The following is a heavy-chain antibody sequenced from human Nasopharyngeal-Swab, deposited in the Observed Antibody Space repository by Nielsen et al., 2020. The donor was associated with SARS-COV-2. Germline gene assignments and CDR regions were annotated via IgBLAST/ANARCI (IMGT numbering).Heavy chain of an antibody. CDR1: GYSFRTYG. D-gene: IGHD3-3*01. Sequence: ASVKVSCKASGYSFRTYGIYWVRQAPGQGLEWMGWINTNTGNPTYAQASTGRFVFSLDTSVSTAYLQISGLTAEDTAVYYCARPFGPLYEYFDHWGQGTLVTVSS. J-gene: IGHJ1*01. CDR2: INTNTGNP. V-gene: IGHV7-4-1*02. CDR3: ARPFGPLYEYFDH.